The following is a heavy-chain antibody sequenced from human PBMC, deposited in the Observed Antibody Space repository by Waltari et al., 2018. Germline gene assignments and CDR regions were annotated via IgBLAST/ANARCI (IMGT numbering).Heavy chain of an antibody. V-gene: IGHV4-39*07. D-gene: IGHD2-2*01. J-gene: IGHJ4*02. CDR3: ARGHENSTSWSPFEG. CDR1: GGSISSSTYY. Sequence: QLQLQESGPGLVKPSETLSLTSTVPGGSISSSTYYWGWIRQPPGKGLEWIGSIYYGGSTYYNPSLKSRVTLSLDTSKNQLSLKLSSVTAADTAVYYCARGHENSTSWSPFEGWGQGTLVTVSS. CDR2: IYYGGST.